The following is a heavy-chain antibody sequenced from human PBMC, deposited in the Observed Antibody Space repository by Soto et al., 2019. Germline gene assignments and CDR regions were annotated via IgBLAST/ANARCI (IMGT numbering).Heavy chain of an antibody. CDR1: GYTLTELS. D-gene: IGHD3-16*01. J-gene: IGHJ3*02. V-gene: IGHV1-24*01. CDR3: ATPWGAGGFDI. Sequence: ASVKVSCKVSGYTLTELSMHWVRQAPGKGLEWMGGFDPEDGETIYAQKFQGRVTMTEDTSTDTAYMELSSLRSEDTAVYYCATPWGAGGFDIWRQVTMVPASS. CDR2: FDPEDGET.